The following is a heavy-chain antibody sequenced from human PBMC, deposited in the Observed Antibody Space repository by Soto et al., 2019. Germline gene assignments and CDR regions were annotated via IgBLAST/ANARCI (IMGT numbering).Heavy chain of an antibody. CDR3: ARVGYYYDSSGYYYFDY. CDR2: ISSSSSTI. Sequence: EVQLLDSGGGFVQPGGSLRLSCAASGFTFSSYSMNWVRQAPGKGLEWVSYISSSSSTIYYADSVKGRFTISRDNAKNSLYLQMNSLRDEDTAVYYCARVGYYYDSSGYYYFDYWGQGTLVTVSS. D-gene: IGHD3-22*01. CDR1: GFTFSSYS. V-gene: IGHV3-48*02. J-gene: IGHJ4*02.